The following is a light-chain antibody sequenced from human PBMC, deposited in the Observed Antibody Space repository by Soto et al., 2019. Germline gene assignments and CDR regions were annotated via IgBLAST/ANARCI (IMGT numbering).Light chain of an antibody. CDR1: QSVSSY. V-gene: IGKV3-11*01. CDR3: QQRSNWPPT. Sequence: EIVLTQSPATLSLSPGERATLSCRASQSVSSYLAWYQQKPGQAPRLLIYDASNRATGIPARFSGSESGTDFTLTIRSLEPKDFTVYYCQQRSNWPPTFGGGTKVEIK. J-gene: IGKJ4*01. CDR2: DAS.